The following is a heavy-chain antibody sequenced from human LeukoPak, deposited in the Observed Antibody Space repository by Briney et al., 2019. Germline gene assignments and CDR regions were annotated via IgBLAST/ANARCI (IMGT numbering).Heavy chain of an antibody. CDR1: GYTFTGYY. CDR2: INPNSGGT. J-gene: IGHJ3*02. V-gene: IGHV1-2*02. D-gene: IGHD2-21*02. Sequence: ASVKVSCKASGYTFTGYYMHWVRQAPGQGLEWMGWINPNSGGTNYAQKFQGRVTMTRDTSISTAYMELSRLRSDDTAVYYCARVKGGDYHPQPTMVRRKLAFDIWGQGTMVTVSS. CDR3: ARVKGGDYHPQPTMVRRKLAFDI.